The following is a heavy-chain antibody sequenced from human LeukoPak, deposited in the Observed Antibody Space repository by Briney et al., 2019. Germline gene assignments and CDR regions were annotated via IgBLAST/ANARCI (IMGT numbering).Heavy chain of an antibody. D-gene: IGHD1-26*01. J-gene: IGHJ4*02. CDR1: GGTFSSYA. CDR3: ARDVTGGSYRTLDY. CDR2: IIPIFGTA. V-gene: IGHV1-69*13. Sequence: SVKVSCKASGGTFSSYAISWVRQAPGQGLEWMGGIIPIFGTANYAQKFQGRVTITADESTSTAYMELSSLRSEDTAVYYCARDVTGGSYRTLDYWGQGTLVTVSS.